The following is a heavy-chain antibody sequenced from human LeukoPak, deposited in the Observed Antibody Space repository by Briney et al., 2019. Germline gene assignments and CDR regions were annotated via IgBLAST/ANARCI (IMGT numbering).Heavy chain of an antibody. J-gene: IGHJ4*02. V-gene: IGHV1-2*04. CDR3: ARSIAAAPRPDH. Sequence: GASVKVSCKASGYTFTGYYMHWVRQAPGQGLEWMGWINPNSGGTNYAQKFQGWVTMTRDTSISTAYMELSRLRSDDTAVYYCARSIAAAPRPDHWGQGTLVTVSS. CDR1: GYTFTGYY. CDR2: INPNSGGT. D-gene: IGHD6-13*01.